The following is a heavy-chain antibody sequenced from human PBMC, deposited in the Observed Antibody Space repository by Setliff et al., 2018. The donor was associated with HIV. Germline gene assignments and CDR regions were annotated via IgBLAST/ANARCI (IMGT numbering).Heavy chain of an antibody. J-gene: IGHJ4*02. D-gene: IGHD6-19*01. CDR1: GGSLNSHY. Sequence: SETLSLTCAVNGGSLNSHYWSWIRQSPERGLEWIGEINYSGSTYYNPSLESQVTMSVDASKSQLFLTLRSVTAADTAVYYCARGRPAVAYRGHGGDYWGQGTMVTVSS. CDR2: INYSGST. CDR3: ARGRPAVAYRGHGGDY. V-gene: IGHV4-34*01.